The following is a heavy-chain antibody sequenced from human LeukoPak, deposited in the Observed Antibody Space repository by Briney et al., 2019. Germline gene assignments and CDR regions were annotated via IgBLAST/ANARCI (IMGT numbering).Heavy chain of an antibody. J-gene: IGHJ4*02. CDR1: GGSFSGFY. CDR3: AREGITVLCALAD. CDR2: INHSGTT. Sequence: SETLSLTCVVYGGSFSGFYWTWLRQPPGKGLEWIGEINHSGTTNYNPSLSSRVTMSLDTSKNQFSLTLSSVTAADTAVYYCAREGITVLCALADWGQGTLVTVSS. D-gene: IGHD3-10*01. V-gene: IGHV4-34*01.